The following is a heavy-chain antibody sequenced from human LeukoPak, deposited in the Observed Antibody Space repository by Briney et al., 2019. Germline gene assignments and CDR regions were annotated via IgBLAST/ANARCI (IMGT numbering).Heavy chain of an antibody. CDR1: GGAISTYY. J-gene: IGHJ6*02. D-gene: IGHD3-9*01. CDR2: VYYTGTT. CDR3: VRYFNDVYALDV. V-gene: IGHV4-59*08. Sequence: LETLSLTRPVSGGAISTYYWARVRQPPGEGFEWIGYVYYTGTTNYNPSLKSRVTISVDTSKNQFSLRLDSVTAADTAVYYCVRYFNDVYALDVWGQGATVTVSS.